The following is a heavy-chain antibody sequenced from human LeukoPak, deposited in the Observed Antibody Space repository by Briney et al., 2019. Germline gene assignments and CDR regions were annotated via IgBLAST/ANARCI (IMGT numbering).Heavy chain of an antibody. CDR2: ISYDGSNK. V-gene: IGHV3-30*18. D-gene: IGHD2-2*01. Sequence: GGSLRLSCAASGFTFSSDGMHWVRQAPGKGLEWVAVISYDGSNKYYADSVKGRFTISRDNSKNTLYLQMNSLRAEDTAVYYCAKRHSSTSPPTLDYFDYWGQGTLVTVSS. J-gene: IGHJ4*02. CDR1: GFTFSSDG. CDR3: AKRHSSTSPPTLDYFDY.